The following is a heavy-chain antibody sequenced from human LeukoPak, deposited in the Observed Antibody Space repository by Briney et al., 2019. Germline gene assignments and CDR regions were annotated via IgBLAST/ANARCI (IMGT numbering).Heavy chain of an antibody. CDR3: ARDRGEGWFDP. V-gene: IGHV4-59*01. J-gene: IGHJ5*02. CDR1: GGSISSYY. CDR2: IYYRGST. Sequence: SETLSLTCTVSGGSISSYYWSWIRQPPGKGLEWIGYIYYRGSTNYNPSLKSRVTISVDTSKNQFSLKLSSVTAADTAVYYCARDRGEGWFDPWGQGTLVTVSS. D-gene: IGHD3-10*01.